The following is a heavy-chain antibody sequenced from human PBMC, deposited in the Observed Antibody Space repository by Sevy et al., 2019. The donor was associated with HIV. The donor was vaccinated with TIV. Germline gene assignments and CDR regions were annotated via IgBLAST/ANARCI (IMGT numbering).Heavy chain of an antibody. CDR1: GFTFSRNY. CDR2: IKQDGSEK. V-gene: IGHV3-7*01. J-gene: IGHJ4*02. CDR3: VREGFYYFDF. Sequence: GGSLRLSCAASGFTFSRNYMSWVRQAPGKGLEWVANIKQDGSEKLYVDSVKGRFTISRDNAKNSLYLQMNSLRGEDTAVYFCVREGFYYFDFWGRGTPVTVSS.